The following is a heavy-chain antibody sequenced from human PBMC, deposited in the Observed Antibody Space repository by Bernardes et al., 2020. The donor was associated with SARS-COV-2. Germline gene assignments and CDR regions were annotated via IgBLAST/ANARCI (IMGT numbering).Heavy chain of an antibody. Sequence: GSLRLSCEASGFTFSTFWMHWVRQAPGEGLVWVSRINPDGTTINYADSVKGRFTISRDNAKNTLYLQMNGLRADDSAVYYCTRAGNYYHSYWGQGTLVTVSS. CDR1: GFTFSTFW. CDR3: TRAGNYYHSY. D-gene: IGHD1-26*01. J-gene: IGHJ4*02. V-gene: IGHV3-74*01. CDR2: INPDGTTI.